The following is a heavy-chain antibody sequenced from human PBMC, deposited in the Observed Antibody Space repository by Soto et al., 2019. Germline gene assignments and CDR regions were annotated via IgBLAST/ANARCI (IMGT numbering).Heavy chain of an antibody. D-gene: IGHD2-2*03. Sequence: SETLSLTCTVTCGSIRSSSSYWAWVRQPPGKGLEWIGSIYYSGSTYYNPSLKSRVTISVDTSKNQFSLKLSSVTAADTAVYYCARLNGYCISTNCHGYYGMDVWGQGTTVT. CDR1: CGSIRSSSSY. J-gene: IGHJ6*02. V-gene: IGHV4-39*01. CDR2: IYYSGST. CDR3: ARLNGYCISTNCHGYYGMDV.